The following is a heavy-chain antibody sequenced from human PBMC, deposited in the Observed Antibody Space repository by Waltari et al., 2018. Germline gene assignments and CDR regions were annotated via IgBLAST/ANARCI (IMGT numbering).Heavy chain of an antibody. Sequence: QLQLQESGPRLVRPSETLSLICRVSGVSITSNRHYWAWIRQSPGQGLEWIGTVSYSGTTSISPSLKSRVSVSRDTSKNQVSLILGSVTAADMAVYYCATYIGASVGTAAFDVWGQGTMVTVSS. D-gene: IGHD5-12*01. V-gene: IGHV4-39*01. J-gene: IGHJ3*01. CDR2: VSYSGTT. CDR3: ATYIGASVGTAAFDV. CDR1: GVSITSNRHY.